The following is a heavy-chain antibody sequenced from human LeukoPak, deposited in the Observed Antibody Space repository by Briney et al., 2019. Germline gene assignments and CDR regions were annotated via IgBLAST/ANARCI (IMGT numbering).Heavy chain of an antibody. D-gene: IGHD3-22*01. V-gene: IGHV3-64*01. CDR1: GSTFSSYA. J-gene: IGHJ6*02. CDR3: ARDLRRPSYYYDSSGYYPPHYYYGMDV. Sequence: GGSLRLSCAASGSTFSSYAMHWVRQAPGKGLEYVSAISSNGGSTYYANSVKGRFTISRDNSKNTLYLQMGSLRAEDMAVYYCARDLRRPSYYYDSSGYYPPHYYYGMDVWGQGTTVTVSS. CDR2: ISSNGGST.